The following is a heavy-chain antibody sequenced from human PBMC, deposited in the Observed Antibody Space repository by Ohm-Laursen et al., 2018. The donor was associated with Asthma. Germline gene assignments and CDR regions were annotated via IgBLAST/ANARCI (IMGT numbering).Heavy chain of an antibody. V-gene: IGHV2-5*02. CDR3: AHSVCSTSCYTAFDI. J-gene: IGHJ3*02. CDR1: GFSLRTKDVA. D-gene: IGHD2-2*02. Sequence: TQTLTLTCTFSGFSLRTKDVAVGWIRQPPGKALEWLALIYWDDDKRYSPSLRSRLSITKDSSKNQVVLTMTNMDPVDAATYYCAHSVCSTSCYTAFDIWGQGTMVTVSS. CDR2: IYWDDDK.